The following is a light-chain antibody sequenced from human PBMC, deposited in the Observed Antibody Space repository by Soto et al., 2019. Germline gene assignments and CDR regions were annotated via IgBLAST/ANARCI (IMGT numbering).Light chain of an antibody. CDR2: GAS. CDR1: QSVSSSY. V-gene: IGKV3-20*01. CDR3: QQYGSSRIT. Sequence: IVLTQSPGTLSLSPWERATLSCRASQSVSSSYLAWYQQKPGQAPRLLIYGASSRATGIPDRVSGSGSGTDFTLTISRLEPEDFAVYYCQQYGSSRITFGQGTRLEIK. J-gene: IGKJ5*01.